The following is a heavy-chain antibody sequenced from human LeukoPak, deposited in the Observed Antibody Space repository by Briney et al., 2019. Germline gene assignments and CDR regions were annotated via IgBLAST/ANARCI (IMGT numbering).Heavy chain of an antibody. CDR1: GASISSATYS. Sequence: PSQTLSLTCAVSGASISSATYSWSWIRQPPGRGLEWIGYIYHIGSTTYNPSLKSRVTISLDRSKNQFSLTVNSVTAADTAVYYCCGDYGSGSYRFDYWGPGTLVTVSS. V-gene: IGHV4-30-2*01. D-gene: IGHD3-10*01. CDR2: IYHIGST. J-gene: IGHJ4*02. CDR3: CGDYGSGSYRFDY.